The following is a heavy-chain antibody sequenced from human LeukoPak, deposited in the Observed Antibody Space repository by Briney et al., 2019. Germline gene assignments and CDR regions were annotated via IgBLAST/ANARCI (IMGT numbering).Heavy chain of an antibody. Sequence: GGSLRLSCAASGFTFDDYGMSWVRQAPGKGLEWVSGINWNGGSTGYAESVKGRFTISRDNAKNSLYLQMNSLRAEDTALYYCARDRVGPEAYAFDIWGQGTMVTVSS. CDR2: INWNGGST. CDR3: ARDRVGPEAYAFDI. J-gene: IGHJ3*02. CDR1: GFTFDDYG. V-gene: IGHV3-20*04. D-gene: IGHD1-26*01.